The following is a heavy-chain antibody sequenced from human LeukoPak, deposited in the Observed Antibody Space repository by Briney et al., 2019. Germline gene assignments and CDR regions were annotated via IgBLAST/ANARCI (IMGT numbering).Heavy chain of an antibody. CDR3: ARHQQLVRGFFDY. D-gene: IGHD6-13*01. CDR2: VYYSGTT. J-gene: IGHJ4*02. V-gene: IGHV4-39*01. CDR1: GGSGSSINYY. Sequence: SETLSLTCTVSGGSGSSINYYWGWTRQPPGKGLEWIGTVYYSGTTYYSPSLKSRVTISVDTSKKQVSLKLSSVTAADTAVYYCARHQQLVRGFFDYWGQGTLVTVSS.